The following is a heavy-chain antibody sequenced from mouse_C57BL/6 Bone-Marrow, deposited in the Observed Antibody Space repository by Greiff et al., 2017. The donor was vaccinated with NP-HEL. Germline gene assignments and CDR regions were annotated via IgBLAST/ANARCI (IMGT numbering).Heavy chain of an antibody. J-gene: IGHJ4*01. Sequence: VQRVESGPELVKPGASVKISCKASGYAFSSSWMNWVKQRPGKGLEWIGRIYPGDGDTNYNGKFKGKATLTADKSSSTAYMQLSSLTSEDSAVYFCAKRGMDYWGQGTSVTVSS. CDR1: GYAFSSSW. V-gene: IGHV1-82*01. CDR2: IYPGDGDT. CDR3: AKRGMDY.